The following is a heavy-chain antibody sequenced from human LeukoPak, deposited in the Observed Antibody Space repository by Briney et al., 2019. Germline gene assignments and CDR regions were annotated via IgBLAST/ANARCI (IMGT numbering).Heavy chain of an antibody. J-gene: IGHJ4*02. CDR2: IYYSGST. CDR1: GGSISSGDYY. Sequence: KTSETLSLTCTVSGGSISSGDYYWSWIRQPPGKGLEWIGYIYYSGSTYYNPSLKSRVTISVDTSKNQFSLKLSSVTAADTAVYYCARGRYDSSGYNEDSLDYWGQGTLVTVSS. CDR3: ARGRYDSSGYNEDSLDY. V-gene: IGHV4-30-4*01. D-gene: IGHD3-22*01.